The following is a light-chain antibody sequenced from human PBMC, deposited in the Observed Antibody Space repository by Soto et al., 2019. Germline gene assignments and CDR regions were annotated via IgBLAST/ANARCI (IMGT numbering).Light chain of an antibody. CDR2: GAS. CDR1: QSVSSN. Sequence: EIVMTQSPATLSVSPGERATLSCRASQSVSSNLAWYQQQPGQAPRLLIYGASSMATGSPVRFSVSGSGTEFTLTIISLQSEDFAVYYCKQYNHWPPWTFGQGTKV. J-gene: IGKJ1*01. CDR3: KQYNHWPPWT. V-gene: IGKV3-15*01.